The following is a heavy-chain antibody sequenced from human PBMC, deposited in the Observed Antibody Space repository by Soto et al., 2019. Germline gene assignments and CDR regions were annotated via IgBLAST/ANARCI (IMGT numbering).Heavy chain of an antibody. J-gene: IGHJ5*02. CDR3: ARDAPADIVVVPAAIRGWFDP. V-gene: IGHV3-33*01. CDR2: IWYDGSNK. CDR1: GFTFSSYG. D-gene: IGHD2-2*02. Sequence: LRLSCAASGFTFSSYGMHWVRQAPGKGLEWVAVIWYDGSNKYYADSVKGRFTISRDNSKNTLYLQMNSLRAEDTAVYYCARDAPADIVVVPAAIRGWFDPWGQGTLVTVSS.